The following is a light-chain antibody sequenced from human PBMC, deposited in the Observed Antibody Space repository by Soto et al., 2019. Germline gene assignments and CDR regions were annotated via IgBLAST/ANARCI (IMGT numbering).Light chain of an antibody. Sequence: EIVLTQSPATLSLSPGERATLSCRASQSVSSYLAWYKQKPGQAPRLLIYDASNRATGIPARFSGSGSGTIFIFTISSLEPEDFAVYYCQQRSNWPGTFGQGTKV. CDR1: QSVSSY. V-gene: IGKV3-11*01. CDR3: QQRSNWPGT. CDR2: DAS. J-gene: IGKJ1*01.